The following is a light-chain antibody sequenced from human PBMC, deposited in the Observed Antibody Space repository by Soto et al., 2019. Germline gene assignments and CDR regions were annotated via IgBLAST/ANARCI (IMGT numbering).Light chain of an antibody. CDR3: NSYTSSSPLYV. J-gene: IGLJ1*01. CDR2: EVS. CDR1: SSDVGSYNY. V-gene: IGLV2-14*01. Sequence: QSALTQPASVSGSPGQSITISCTGTSSDVGSYNYVSWYQQHPGKAPKLMIYEVSNRPSGVSDRFSGSKSGNTASLTISGLQAEDEADYYCNSYTSSSPLYVFGTGTKVTVL.